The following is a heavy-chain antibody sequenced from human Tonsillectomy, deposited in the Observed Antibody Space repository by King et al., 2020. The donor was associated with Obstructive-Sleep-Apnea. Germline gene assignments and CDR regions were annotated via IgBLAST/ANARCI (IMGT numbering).Heavy chain of an antibody. Sequence: VQLVESGGGVVQPGRSLRLSCAASEFTFSSYAMHWVRQSPGQGLEWVAGISYDGSNKFYADSVKGRFTISRDNSKNTLYLQMNNLRTEDTAVYYCAREQYGGYYFDYWGQGTLVTVSS. CDR1: EFTFSSYA. J-gene: IGHJ4*02. CDR3: AREQYGGYYFDY. D-gene: IGHD5-12*01. CDR2: ISYDGSNK. V-gene: IGHV3-30-3*01.